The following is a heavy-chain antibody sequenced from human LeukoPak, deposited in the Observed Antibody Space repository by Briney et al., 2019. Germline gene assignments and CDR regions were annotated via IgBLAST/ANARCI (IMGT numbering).Heavy chain of an antibody. V-gene: IGHV4-34*01. Sequence: GSLRLSCAASGFTFSSYWMSWVRQPPGKGLEWIGEINHSGSTNYNPSLKSRVTISVDTSKNQFSLKLSSVTAADTAVCYCARRSGLRFLEWLPGYWGQGTLVTVSS. J-gene: IGHJ4*02. CDR2: INHSGST. CDR1: GFTFSSYW. CDR3: ARRSGLRFLEWLPGY. D-gene: IGHD3-3*01.